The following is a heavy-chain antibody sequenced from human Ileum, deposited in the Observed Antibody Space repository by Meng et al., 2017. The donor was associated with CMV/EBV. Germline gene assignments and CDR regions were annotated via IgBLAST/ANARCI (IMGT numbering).Heavy chain of an antibody. CDR2: LYYNGIR. Sequence: QVERQGSGPGLVKPSQTLFLTCTVSGDSVSSGNNHWSLIRQPAGKGLEWIGQLYYNGIRYYNPSLESRLTISMDTSRNVFSLKLSSVTAADTAVYYCATYRKGDGGRGSWGQGTLVTVSS. D-gene: IGHD3-16*01. V-gene: IGHV4-61*02. CDR3: ATYRKGDGGRGS. CDR1: GDSVSSGNNH. J-gene: IGHJ5*02.